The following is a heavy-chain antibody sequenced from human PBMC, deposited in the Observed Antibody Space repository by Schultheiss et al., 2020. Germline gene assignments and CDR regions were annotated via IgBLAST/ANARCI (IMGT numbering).Heavy chain of an antibody. CDR3: ARGLGRGAFDI. CDR2: IYHSGSA. D-gene: IGHD6-19*01. J-gene: IGHJ3*02. Sequence: SETLSLTCAVSGGSISSSNWWSWVRQPPGKGLEWIGEIYHSGSANYNPSLKSRVTISVDTSQNNFSLKLSSVTAADTAVYYCARGLGRGAFDIWGQGTTVTDSS. V-gene: IGHV4-4*02. CDR1: GGSISSSNW.